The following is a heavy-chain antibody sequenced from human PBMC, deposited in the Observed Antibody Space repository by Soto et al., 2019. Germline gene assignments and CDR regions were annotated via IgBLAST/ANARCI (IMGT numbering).Heavy chain of an antibody. CDR2: IIPLFGTT. D-gene: IGHD3-16*02. CDR3: ATNNRASYHFDY. CDR1: GGTFSSYA. V-gene: IGHV1-69*13. Sequence: SVKVSCKAFGGTFSSYAISWVRQAPGQGLEWMGGIIPLFGTTNYAPKFQGRVAITADERAGTAYMDLSSLKSEDTAVYYCATNNRASYHFDYWGQGTLVTVSS. J-gene: IGHJ4*02.